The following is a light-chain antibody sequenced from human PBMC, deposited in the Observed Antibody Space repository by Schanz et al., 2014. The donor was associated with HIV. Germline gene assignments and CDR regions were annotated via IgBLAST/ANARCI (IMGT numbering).Light chain of an antibody. J-gene: IGKJ1*01. Sequence: EIVLTQSPGTLSLSPGERATLSCRASQTIGSSYLAWYQQRPGQAPRLLLYGTSSRATGIPDRFSGSESGTDFTLTISRVEPEDYAVYYCQQYGSSPWTFGQGTRVDVK. CDR3: QQYGSSPWT. CDR2: GTS. V-gene: IGKV3-20*01. CDR1: QTIGSSY.